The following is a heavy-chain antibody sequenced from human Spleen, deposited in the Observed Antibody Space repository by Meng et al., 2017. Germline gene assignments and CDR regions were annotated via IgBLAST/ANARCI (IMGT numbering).Heavy chain of an antibody. CDR2: ISSSGSTI. CDR1: GFTFSDYY. D-gene: IGHD1-26*01. J-gene: IGHJ4*02. CDR3: ARDPTSIVGATTMCDY. V-gene: IGHV3-11*04. Sequence: GESLKISCAASGFTFSDYYMSWIRQAPGKGLEWVSYISSSGSTIYYADSVKGRFTISRDNSKNTLYLQMNSLRAEDTAVYYCARDPTSIVGATTMCDYWGQGTLVTVSS.